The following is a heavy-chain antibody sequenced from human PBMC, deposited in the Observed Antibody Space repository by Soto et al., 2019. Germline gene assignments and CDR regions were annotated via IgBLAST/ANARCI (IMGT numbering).Heavy chain of an antibody. CDR1: GGSISSGGYY. V-gene: IGHV4-31*03. CDR3: ARDRVVVVVAATQDYYYYGMDV. Sequence: SETLSLTCTVSGGSISSGGYYWSWIRQHPGKGLEWIGYIYYSGSTYYIPSLKSRVTISVDTSKNQFSLKLSSVTAADTAVYYCARDRVVVVVAATQDYYYYGMDVWGQGTTVTVSS. J-gene: IGHJ6*02. D-gene: IGHD2-15*01. CDR2: IYYSGST.